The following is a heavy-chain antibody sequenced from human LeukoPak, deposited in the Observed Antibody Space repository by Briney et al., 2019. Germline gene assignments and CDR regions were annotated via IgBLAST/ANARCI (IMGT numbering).Heavy chain of an antibody. D-gene: IGHD4-17*01. CDR3: ASRYDYGDRKGWFDP. CDR2: INHSGST. V-gene: IGHV4-34*01. Sequence: SETLSLTCAVYGGSFSGYYWSWIRQPPGKGLEWIGEINHSGSTNYNPSLKSRVTISVDTSKNQFSLKLSSVTAADTAVYYCASRYDYGDRKGWFDPWGQGTLVTVSS. CDR1: GGSFSGYY. J-gene: IGHJ5*02.